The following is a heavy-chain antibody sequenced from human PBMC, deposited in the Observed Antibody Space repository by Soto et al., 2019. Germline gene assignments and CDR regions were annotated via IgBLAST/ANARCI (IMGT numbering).Heavy chain of an antibody. V-gene: IGHV4-31*03. CDR2: IYYNGTT. J-gene: IGHJ4*02. Sequence: SETLSLTCTVSGGSISSPNFYWSWIRQHPGKGLEWIGHIYYNGTTYYNPTLKSRVSISVDTSKNQFSLKLSSVTAADTAVYYCAREPLLLTWSGEIYNWARETLLTVSS. CDR3: AREPLLLTWSGEIYN. D-gene: IGHD3-10*01. CDR1: GGSISSPNFY.